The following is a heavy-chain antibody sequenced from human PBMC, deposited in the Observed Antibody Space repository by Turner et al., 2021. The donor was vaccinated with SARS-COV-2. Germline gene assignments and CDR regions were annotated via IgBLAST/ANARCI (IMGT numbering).Heavy chain of an antibody. CDR1: GFPFSSYG. D-gene: IGHD5-18*01. J-gene: IGHJ4*02. CDR2: ISYDGSNK. Sequence: QVQLVESGGGVVQPGRSLRLSCAASGFPFSSYGMHWVRQAPGKGLGWVAVISYDGSNKYYADSVKGRFTISRDNSKNTLYLQMNSLRAEDTAVYYCAKVGLGSYGPFDYWGQGTLVTVSS. V-gene: IGHV3-30*18. CDR3: AKVGLGSYGPFDY.